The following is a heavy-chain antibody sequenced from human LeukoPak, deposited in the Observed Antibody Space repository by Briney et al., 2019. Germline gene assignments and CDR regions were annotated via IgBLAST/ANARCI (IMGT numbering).Heavy chain of an antibody. CDR2: INAGNGNT. D-gene: IGHD1-14*01. V-gene: IGHV1-3*01. CDR1: GNTFSSNI. J-gene: IGHJ3*01. CDR3: ARERPTTTAFHV. Sequence: ASVNVSCKTSGNTFSSNIINWVRQAPGQRLDWMGWINAGNGNTKYSEKFQGRVTITRDTSASTVYMELNSLRSEDTAVYYCARERPTTTAFHVWGQGTMVTVS.